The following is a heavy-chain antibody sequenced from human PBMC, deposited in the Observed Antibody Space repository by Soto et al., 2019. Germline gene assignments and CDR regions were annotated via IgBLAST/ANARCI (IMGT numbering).Heavy chain of an antibody. CDR3: ARDAFLYSRGAYYDH. CDR1: GLTFSTYA. V-gene: IGHV3-30-3*01. J-gene: IGHJ4*02. Sequence: QVRLVESGGGAVQPGDSLRLSCVASGLTFSTYALHWVRQAPGKGLEWVAFISYTGANQYYADSVKGRFTVSRDNSKNIASLQMTSLKPEDSAVYCARDAFLYSRGAYYDHWGQGTLVTVSS. D-gene: IGHD4-4*01. CDR2: ISYTGANQ.